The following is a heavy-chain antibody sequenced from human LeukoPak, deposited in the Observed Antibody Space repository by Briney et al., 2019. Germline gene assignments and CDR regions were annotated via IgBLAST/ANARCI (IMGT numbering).Heavy chain of an antibody. J-gene: IGHJ4*02. CDR3: ARRSIYNGYDAHFFDY. D-gene: IGHD5-12*01. CDR1: GYSFTNIW. CDR2: VYPADSRT. V-gene: IGHV5-51*01. Sequence: GESLKISCKGSGYSFTNIWIGWVRQMPGKGLEWMGIVYPADSRTTYSPSFQGQVTISADKSINTAYLQWNSLKASDTAMYFCARRSIYNGYDAHFFDYLGQGTLVTVSS.